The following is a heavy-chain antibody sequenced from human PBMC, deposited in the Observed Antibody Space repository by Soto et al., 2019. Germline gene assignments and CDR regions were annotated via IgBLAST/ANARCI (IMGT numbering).Heavy chain of an antibody. CDR1: GGTFSSYA. D-gene: IGHD3-10*02. CDR3: AKTVASYYVSTSS. V-gene: IGHV1-69*06. CDR2: IIPIFGTA. J-gene: IGHJ4*02. Sequence: SVKVSCKASGGTFSSYAISWVRQAPGQGLEWMGGIIPIFGTANYAQKFQGRVTITADKSTSTAYMELSSLRSEDTAVYYCAKTVASYYVSTSSWGQGTLVTVSS.